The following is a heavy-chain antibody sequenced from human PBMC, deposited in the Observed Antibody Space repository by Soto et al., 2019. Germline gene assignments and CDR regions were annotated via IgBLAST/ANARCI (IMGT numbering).Heavy chain of an antibody. CDR2: IYSGGTT. CDR3: ARGGSGSDWDYYGMDV. Sequence: EVQLVESGGGLVQPGGSLRLSCEGSALTASKNYMSWVRQPPGKGLEWVSGIYSGGTTYYADSVKDRISISRDNSKSTLYLQMDNRRAGYTAVYYCARGGSGSDWDYYGMDVWGQGTTVTVSS. J-gene: IGHJ6*02. CDR1: ALTASKNY. D-gene: IGHD3-10*01. V-gene: IGHV3-66*01.